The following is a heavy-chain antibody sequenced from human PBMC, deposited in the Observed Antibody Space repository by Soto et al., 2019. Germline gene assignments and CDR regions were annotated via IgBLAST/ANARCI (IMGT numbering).Heavy chain of an antibody. J-gene: IGHJ4*02. CDR2: IGTAGDT. Sequence: GGSLRLSCAASGFTFSSYDMHWVCQATGKGLEWVSAIGTAGDTYYPGSVKGRFTISRENAKNSLYLQMNSLRAGDTAVYYCARAAVVGATGFDYWGQGTLVTVSS. CDR3: ARAAVVGATGFDY. CDR1: GFTFSSYD. D-gene: IGHD1-26*01. V-gene: IGHV3-13*01.